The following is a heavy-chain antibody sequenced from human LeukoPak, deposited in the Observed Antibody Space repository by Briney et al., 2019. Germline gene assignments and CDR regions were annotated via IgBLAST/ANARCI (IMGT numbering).Heavy chain of an antibody. CDR3: AKDRSFVLMVYRQYYFDY. J-gene: IGHJ4*02. V-gene: IGHV3-23*01. CDR1: GFTFSSYA. Sequence: PGGSLRLSCAASGFTFSSYAMSWVRQAPGKGLEWVSAISGSGGSTYYADSVKGRFTISRDNSKNTLYLQMNSLRAEDTAVYYCAKDRSFVLMVYRQYYFDYWGQGTLVTGSS. D-gene: IGHD2-8*01. CDR2: ISGSGGST.